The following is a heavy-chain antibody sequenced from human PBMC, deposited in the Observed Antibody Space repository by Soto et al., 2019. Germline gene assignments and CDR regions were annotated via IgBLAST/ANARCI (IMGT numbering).Heavy chain of an antibody. Sequence: QVQLVQSGAEVKKPGSSVKVSCKASGGTFSSYAISWVRQAPGQGLEWMGGISPIFGPGNYAQKFQGRVTITADESTGPAYMELSSPRSEDTAVYSCARAGGDGPSDSYYGMDVWGQGTTVTVSS. D-gene: IGHD4-17*01. CDR1: GGTFSSYA. CDR3: ARAGGDGPSDSYYGMDV. CDR2: ISPIFGPG. J-gene: IGHJ6*02. V-gene: IGHV1-69*01.